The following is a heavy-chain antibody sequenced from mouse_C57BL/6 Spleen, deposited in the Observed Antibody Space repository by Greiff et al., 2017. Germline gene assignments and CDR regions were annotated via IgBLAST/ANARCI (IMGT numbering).Heavy chain of an antibody. J-gene: IGHJ2*01. CDR3: ARIDGSSLYYFDY. Sequence: QVQLQQSGPELVKPGASVKISCKASGYSFTSYYIHWVKQRPGQGLEWIGWIYPGSGTTKYNEKFKGKATLTADTSSSTAYMQLSSLTSEDSAVYYCARIDGSSLYYFDYWGQGTTLTVSS. CDR2: IYPGSGTT. D-gene: IGHD1-1*01. V-gene: IGHV1-66*01. CDR1: GYSFTSYY.